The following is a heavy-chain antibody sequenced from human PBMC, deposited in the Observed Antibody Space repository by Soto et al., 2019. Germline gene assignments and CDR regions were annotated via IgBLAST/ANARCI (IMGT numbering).Heavy chain of an antibody. D-gene: IGHD2-21*01. V-gene: IGHV3-15*01. CDR1: GFTFSSSW. Sequence: EVQLVESGGGLVKPGGSLRLSCAASGFTFSSSWMSWVRQAPGKGLHWVGHIKSKTDCATTDYAAPVKGRVTISRDESKNTLYVQMNSLKPEDTAVDYCNTGGEWGQGTLVTVS. CDR2: IKSKTDCATT. CDR3: NTGGE. J-gene: IGHJ4*02.